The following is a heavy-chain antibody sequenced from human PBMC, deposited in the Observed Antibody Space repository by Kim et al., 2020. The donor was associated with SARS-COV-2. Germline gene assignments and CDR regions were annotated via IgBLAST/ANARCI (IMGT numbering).Heavy chain of an antibody. V-gene: IGHV1-3*01. CDR2: INAGNGNT. Sequence: ASVKVSCKASGYTFTTYAIHWVRQAPGQRLEWMGWINAGNGNTKYSQRFQGRVTITRDTSASTAYMELSSLRSEDTAVYYCARRAAGTEHFDYWGQGTLV. D-gene: IGHD6-13*01. J-gene: IGHJ4*02. CDR1: GYTFTTYA. CDR3: ARRAAGTEHFDY.